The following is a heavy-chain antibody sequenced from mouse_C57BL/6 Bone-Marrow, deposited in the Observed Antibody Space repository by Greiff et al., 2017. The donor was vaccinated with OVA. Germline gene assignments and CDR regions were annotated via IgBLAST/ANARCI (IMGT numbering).Heavy chain of an antibody. CDR1: GYTFTSYT. V-gene: IGHV1-4*01. J-gene: IGHJ3*01. CDR2: INPSSGYT. Sequence: QVQLQQSGAELARPGASVKMSCKASGYTFTSYTMHWVKQRPGQGLEWIGYINPSSGYTKYNQKFKDKATLTADKSSSTAYMQLSSLTSEDSAVYYCARIGERWLPAYWGQGTLVTVSA. D-gene: IGHD2-3*01. CDR3: ARIGERWLPAY.